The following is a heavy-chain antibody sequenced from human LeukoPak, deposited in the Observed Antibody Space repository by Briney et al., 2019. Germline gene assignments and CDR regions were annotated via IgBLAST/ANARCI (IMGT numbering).Heavy chain of an antibody. CDR1: GFTFSSYA. V-gene: IGHV3-23*01. CDR2: ISGSGGST. J-gene: IGHJ4*02. CDR3: AKLSLSGRSQSADY. Sequence: GGSLRLSCAASGFTFSSYAMSWVRQAPGKGLEWVSAISGSGGSTYYADSVKGRFTISRVNSKNTLFLQMNSLRAEDTAVYYCAKLSLSGRSQSADYWGQGTLVTVSS. D-gene: IGHD3-10*01.